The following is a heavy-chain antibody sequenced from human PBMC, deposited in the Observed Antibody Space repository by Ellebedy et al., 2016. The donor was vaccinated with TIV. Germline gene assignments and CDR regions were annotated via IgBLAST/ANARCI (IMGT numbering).Heavy chain of an antibody. CDR2: IRYDGSNK. CDR3: AKSTFDY. J-gene: IGHJ4*02. V-gene: IGHV3-30*02. Sequence: GESLKISCAASGFTFSNFGMHWVRQAPGKGLEWVAFIRYDGSNKYYADSVKGRFTISRDNSKNTLYLQMNSLRAEDTAVYYCAKSTFDYWGQGILVTVSS. CDR1: GFTFSNFG. D-gene: IGHD5/OR15-5a*01.